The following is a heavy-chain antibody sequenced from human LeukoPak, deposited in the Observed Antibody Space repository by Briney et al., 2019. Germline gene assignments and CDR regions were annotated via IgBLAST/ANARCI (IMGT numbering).Heavy chain of an antibody. CDR2: IYSGDSDT. Sequence: GESLKISCRGAAYCFSSYWIGCVIQMPGKGLEWMGIIYSGDSDTRYSPSFQGQVTISADKSISTAYLQWRSLETSYPAKYYLSRSADFDYWGQGTLVTVSS. J-gene: IGHJ4*02. CDR1: AYCFSSYW. CDR3: SRSADFDY. V-gene: IGHV5-51*01.